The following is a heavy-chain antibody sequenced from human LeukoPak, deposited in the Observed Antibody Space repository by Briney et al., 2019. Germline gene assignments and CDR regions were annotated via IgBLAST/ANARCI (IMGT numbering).Heavy chain of an antibody. CDR1: GFTFSSNA. CDR3: ARAVAVAGYYYYYMDV. CDR2: ISSSGSTI. J-gene: IGHJ6*03. D-gene: IGHD6-19*01. V-gene: IGHV3-48*03. Sequence: GGSLRLSCEASGFTFSSNAMSWVRQAPGKGLEWVSYISSSGSTIYYADSVKGRFTMSRDNAKNSLYLQMNSLRAEDTAVYYCARAVAVAGYYYYYMDVWGKGTTVTISS.